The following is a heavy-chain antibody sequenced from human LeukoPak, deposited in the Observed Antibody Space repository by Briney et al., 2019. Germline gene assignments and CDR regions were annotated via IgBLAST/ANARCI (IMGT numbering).Heavy chain of an antibody. Sequence: GGSLRLSCAASGFTFSTFWMSWVRQAPGKGLEWVSYISSSSSTIYYADSVKGRFTISRDNAKNSLYLQMNSLRAEDTAVYYCARGTQYSVLIRGYFDYWGQGTLVTVSS. CDR1: GFTFSTFW. CDR3: ARGTQYSVLIRGYFDY. CDR2: ISSSSSTI. D-gene: IGHD2-8*01. V-gene: IGHV3-48*01. J-gene: IGHJ4*02.